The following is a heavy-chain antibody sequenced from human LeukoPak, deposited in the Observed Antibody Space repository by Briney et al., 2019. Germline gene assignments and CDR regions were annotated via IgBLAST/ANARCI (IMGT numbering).Heavy chain of an antibody. CDR3: AKPTGGNQYDAFDI. Sequence: PGGSLRLSCAASGFTFSSYGMHWVRQAPGKGLEWVAFIRYDGSNKYYADSVKGRFTISRDNSKNTLYLQMNSLRAEDTAVYFCAKPTGGNQYDAFDIWGQGTMATVSS. V-gene: IGHV3-30*02. CDR2: IRYDGSNK. D-gene: IGHD4-23*01. CDR1: GFTFSSYG. J-gene: IGHJ3*02.